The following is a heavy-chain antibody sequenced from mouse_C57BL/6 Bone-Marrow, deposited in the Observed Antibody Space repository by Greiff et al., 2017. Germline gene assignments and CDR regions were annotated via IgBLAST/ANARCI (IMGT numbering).Heavy chain of an antibody. CDR2: INPNNGGT. CDR1: GYTFTDYY. CDR3: ARYYGNYWFAY. V-gene: IGHV1-26*01. Sequence: EVQLQQSGPELVKPGASVKISCKASGYTFTDYYMNWVKQSHGKSLEWIGDINPNNGGTSYNQKFKGKATLTVDKSSSTAYMELRSLTSEDSAVYYCARYYGNYWFAYWGQGTLVTVSA. D-gene: IGHD2-1*01. J-gene: IGHJ3*01.